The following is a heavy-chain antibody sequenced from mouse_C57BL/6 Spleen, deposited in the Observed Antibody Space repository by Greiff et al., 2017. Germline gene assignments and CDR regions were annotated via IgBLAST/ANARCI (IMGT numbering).Heavy chain of an antibody. D-gene: IGHD2-3*01. CDR3: ARFDGYYFYYFDD. CDR1: GYTFTSYW. CDR2: IPPNSGST. Sequence: VQLQQPGAELVKPGASVKLSCKASGYTFTSYWMHWVKQRPGQGLEWIGMIPPNSGSTNYNEKFKSKATLTVDKSSSTGYMQLSSLTSEDSAVDYCARFDGYYFYYFDDWGQGTTLTVSS. J-gene: IGHJ2*01. V-gene: IGHV1-64*01.